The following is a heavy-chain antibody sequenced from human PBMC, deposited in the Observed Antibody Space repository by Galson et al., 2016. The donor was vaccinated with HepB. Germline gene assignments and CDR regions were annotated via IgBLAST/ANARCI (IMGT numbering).Heavy chain of an antibody. CDR1: GFTFSSFS. D-gene: IGHD1-26*01. J-gene: IGHJ5*02. CDR2: ISSSSSHI. Sequence: SLRLSCAGSGFTFSSFSMHWVRQAPGKGLEWVSSISSSSSHILYGDSVKGRFTVSRDNAKNSVYLGMISLTPDDTAVYYCARGVGFPHWCDLWGQGTLVTVSS. V-gene: IGHV3-21*01. CDR3: ARGVGFPHWCDL.